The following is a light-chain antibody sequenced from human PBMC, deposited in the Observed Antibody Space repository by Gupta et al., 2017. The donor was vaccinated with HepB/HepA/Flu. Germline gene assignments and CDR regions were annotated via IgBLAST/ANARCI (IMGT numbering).Light chain of an antibody. J-gene: IGKJ4*01. V-gene: IGKV3-11*01. CDR3: QQRYNWPLT. Sequence: EIVLTQSPGTLSLSPGERATISCRANQSISRVLACYQQTPGQATRLLIYGASNRATGTPARFSGSGAGTDFTLTISNLEPEDFAVYYWQQRYNWPLTFGGGTKVEIK. CDR1: QSISRV. CDR2: GAS.